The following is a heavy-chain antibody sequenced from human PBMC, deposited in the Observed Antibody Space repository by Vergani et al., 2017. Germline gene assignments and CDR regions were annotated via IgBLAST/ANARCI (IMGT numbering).Heavy chain of an antibody. CDR1: GFTVSSNY. J-gene: IGHJ4*02. D-gene: IGHD3-10*01. V-gene: IGHV3-66*02. CDR2: INSGGST. Sequence: EVQLVESGGGLVQPGGSLRLSCAASGFTVSSNYMSWVRQAPGKGLEWVSVINSGGSTYYADSVKGRFTISRDNSKNTLYLQMNSLRVEDTAVYYCAKERGSGTYYVDYWGQGTLVTVSS. CDR3: AKERGSGTYYVDY.